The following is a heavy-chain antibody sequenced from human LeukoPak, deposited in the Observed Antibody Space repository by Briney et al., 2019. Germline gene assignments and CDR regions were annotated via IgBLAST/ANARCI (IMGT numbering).Heavy chain of an antibody. CDR3: AGSMIVVVRDYYYYGMDV. CDR1: GGSISSYY. V-gene: IGHV4-59*01. CDR2: IYYSGST. J-gene: IGHJ6*02. D-gene: IGHD3-22*01. Sequence: SETLSLTCTVSGGSISSYYWSWIRQPPGKGLEWIGYIYYSGSTNYNPSLKSRVTISVDTSKNQFSLKLSSVTAADTAVYYRAGSMIVVVRDYYYYGMDVWGQGTTVTVSS.